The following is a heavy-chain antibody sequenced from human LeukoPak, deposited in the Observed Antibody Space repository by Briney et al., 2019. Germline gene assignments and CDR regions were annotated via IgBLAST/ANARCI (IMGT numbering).Heavy chain of an antibody. CDR2: IYTSGST. J-gene: IGHJ4*02. V-gene: IGHV4-61*02. CDR1: GGSTSSGSYY. Sequence: PSETLSLTCTVSGGSTSSGSYYWSWIRQPAGKGLEWTGRIYTSGSTNYNPSLKSRVTISVDTSKNQFSLKLSSVTAADTAVYYCARGSLDYWGQGTLVTVSS. CDR3: ARGSLDY.